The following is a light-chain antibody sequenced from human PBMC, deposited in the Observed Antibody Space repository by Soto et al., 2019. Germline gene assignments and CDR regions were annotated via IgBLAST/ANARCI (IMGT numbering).Light chain of an antibody. V-gene: IGKV3-15*01. CDR2: GAS. CDR1: ESVSTN. Sequence: VIAESLTTMSVSPGERATLSCRASESVSTNLACYQQKAGQAPRLLIYGASTRATGIPARFSGSGSGTESTLTISILAAEDIAVYSSHPSFILRTFGQVTNVDIK. J-gene: IGKJ1*01. CDR3: HPSFILRT.